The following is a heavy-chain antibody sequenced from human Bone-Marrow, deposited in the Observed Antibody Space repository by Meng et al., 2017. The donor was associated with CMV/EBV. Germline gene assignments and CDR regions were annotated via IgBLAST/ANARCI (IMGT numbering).Heavy chain of an antibody. CDR1: GYTFTTYY. V-gene: IGHV1-8*01. J-gene: IGHJ5*02. D-gene: IGHD3-3*01. Sequence: ASVKVSCKASGYTFTTYYINWVRHATGQGLEWMGWMNPNSGNTGYAQKFQGRVTLTRVTSISTAYMVLSSLRSEDTDVYYFARTPHAYYDFWSGEILGDGFDPWGQATLVTVSS. CDR3: ARTPHAYYDFWSGEILGDGFDP. CDR2: MNPNSGNT.